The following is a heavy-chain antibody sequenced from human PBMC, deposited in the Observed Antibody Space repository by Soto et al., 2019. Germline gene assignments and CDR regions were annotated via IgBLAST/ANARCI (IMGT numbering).Heavy chain of an antibody. CDR3: TRDTPCGDYGTNYYYYMDV. V-gene: IGHV3-48*01. J-gene: IGHJ6*03. D-gene: IGHD4-17*01. CDR2: ISTKSVNI. CDR1: GFSFSSYS. Sequence: SLRLSCAASGFSFSSYSMNWVRQAPGKGLDWVSYISTKSVNIYYADSVKGRFTISRDNAERSLYLQMDSLRAEDTAVYYCTRDTPCGDYGTNYYYYMDVWGKGTTVTVSS.